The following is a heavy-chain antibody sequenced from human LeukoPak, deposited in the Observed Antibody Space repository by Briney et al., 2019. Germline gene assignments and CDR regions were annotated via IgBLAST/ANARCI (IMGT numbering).Heavy chain of an antibody. D-gene: IGHD2-21*01. V-gene: IGHV3-20*01. CDR3: ARDGGDYDLDY. J-gene: IGHJ4*02. CDR2: INWNGGST. CDR1: EFTLSSTG. Sequence: GGSLRLSCAAPEFTLSSTGMSWVRQAPGKGLEWVSGINWNGGSTGYADSVKGRFTISRDNAKNSLYLQMNSLRAEDTALYHCARDGGDYDLDYWGQGTLVTVSS.